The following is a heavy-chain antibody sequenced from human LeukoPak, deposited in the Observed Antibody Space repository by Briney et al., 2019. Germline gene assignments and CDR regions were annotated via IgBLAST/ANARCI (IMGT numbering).Heavy chain of an antibody. J-gene: IGHJ4*02. Sequence: PSETLPLTCTVSGGSISSYYWSWIRQPPGKGLEWIGYIYYSGGTSYNPSLKSRVTISVGTPKNQFSLKLSSVTAADTAVYYCARLQRNYDILTAYTFDYWGQGTLVTVSS. D-gene: IGHD3-9*01. V-gene: IGHV4-59*08. CDR2: IYYSGGT. CDR3: ARLQRNYDILTAYTFDY. CDR1: GGSISSYY.